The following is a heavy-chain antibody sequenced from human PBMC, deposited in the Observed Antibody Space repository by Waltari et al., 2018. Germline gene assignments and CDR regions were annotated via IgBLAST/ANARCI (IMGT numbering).Heavy chain of an antibody. CDR2: IKQDGSEK. CDR1: GFTFSTYW. D-gene: IGHD5-12*01. J-gene: IGHJ4*02. Sequence: EVQLVESGGGLVQPGESLRLSCAASGFTFSTYWMSWVRQAPGKGLEWVATIKQDGSEKYYVDSVKDRFTISRNNAKNSLYLLMNNLRAEDTAVYYCARDGYKYYFDYWGQGTLVTVSS. CDR3: ARDGYKYYFDY. V-gene: IGHV3-7*03.